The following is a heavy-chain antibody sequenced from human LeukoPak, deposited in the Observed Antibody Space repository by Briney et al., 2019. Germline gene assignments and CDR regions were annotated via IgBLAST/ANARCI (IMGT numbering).Heavy chain of an antibody. CDR1: GFTFSSYE. J-gene: IGHJ5*02. D-gene: IGHD1-26*01. CDR3: ARKTVGAKNWFDP. V-gene: IGHV3-48*03. Sequence: GGSLRLSCAASGFTFSSYEMSWFRQAPGKGLEWLSYISPSAGTIYYADSVKGRFTISRDNAKNSLYLQMNSLRAEDSAIYYCARKTVGAKNWFDPWGQGTLVTVSS. CDR2: ISPSAGTI.